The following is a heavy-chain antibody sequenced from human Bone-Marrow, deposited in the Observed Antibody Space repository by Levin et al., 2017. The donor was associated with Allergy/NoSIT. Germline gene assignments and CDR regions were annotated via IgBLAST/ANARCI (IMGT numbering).Heavy chain of an antibody. CDR3: AREGGGGGRVDPYSYYYFMDV. Sequence: ASVKVSCKASGGTFSTYGINWVRQAPGQGLEWMGWILPIYGTTNYAQKFQGRVTITADTSTSTAYMELSSLRSEDTAIYYCAREGGGGGRVDPYSYYYFMDVWGKGTTVTVSS. J-gene: IGHJ6*03. CDR2: ILPIYGTT. CDR1: GGTFSTYG. V-gene: IGHV1-69*06. D-gene: IGHD3-16*01.